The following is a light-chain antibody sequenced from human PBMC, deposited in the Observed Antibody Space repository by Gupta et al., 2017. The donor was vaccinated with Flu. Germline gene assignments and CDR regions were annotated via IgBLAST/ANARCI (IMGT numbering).Light chain of an antibody. CDR1: SSDVGDY. V-gene: IGLV2-14*03. CDR2: DVS. Sequence: QSALTQPASVSGSPGQSITISCTGTSSDVGDYVSWYQQHPGKAPKLIIYDVSNRPSGVSNRFSGSKSGNTASLTISGLQVEDEADYYCDSYTRSTALGVFGGGTKLTVL. CDR3: DSYTRSTALGV. J-gene: IGLJ3*02.